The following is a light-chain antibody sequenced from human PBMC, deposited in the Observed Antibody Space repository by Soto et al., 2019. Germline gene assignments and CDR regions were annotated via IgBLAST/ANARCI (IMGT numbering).Light chain of an antibody. CDR2: EIN. J-gene: IGLJ1*01. V-gene: IGLV2-8*01. CDR3: SSFAGSNNFPYV. Sequence: QSGLTQPPAASGSPGQSVTISCTGTSSDVGAYDYVSWYQQHPGKAPKLMIYEINKRPSGVPDRFSGSKSGNTASLTVSGLQAEDEADYYCSSFAGSNNFPYVFGTGTKVTAL. CDR1: SSDVGAYDY.